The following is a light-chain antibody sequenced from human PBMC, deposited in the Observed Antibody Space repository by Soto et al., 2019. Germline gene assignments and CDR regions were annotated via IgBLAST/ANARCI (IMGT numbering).Light chain of an antibody. J-gene: IGKJ4*01. V-gene: IGKV3-20*01. CDR2: DAS. CDR3: QQHAYSPLN. Sequence: EIVLTQSPGTLSLSPGERATLSCRASRSVGNNYLAWYQQRPGQAPNLLIYDASSRATGIPDRISGSGSGTDFTLTITRLEPEDSAMYYCQQHAYSPLNFGGGTKVEIK. CDR1: RSVGNNY.